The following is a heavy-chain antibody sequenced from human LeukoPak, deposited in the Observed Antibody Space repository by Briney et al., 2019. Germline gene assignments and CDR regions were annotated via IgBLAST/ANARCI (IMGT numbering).Heavy chain of an antibody. Sequence: GWSLRLSCAASGFTFDDYAMHWVRQAPGKGLEWVSGISWNSGSIGYADSVKGRFTISRDNAKNSLYLQMNSLRAEDTALYYCAKGMGYDSSGYYDYWGQGTLVTVSS. CDR1: GFTFDDYA. V-gene: IGHV3-9*01. D-gene: IGHD3-22*01. CDR3: AKGMGYDSSGYYDY. CDR2: ISWNSGSI. J-gene: IGHJ4*02.